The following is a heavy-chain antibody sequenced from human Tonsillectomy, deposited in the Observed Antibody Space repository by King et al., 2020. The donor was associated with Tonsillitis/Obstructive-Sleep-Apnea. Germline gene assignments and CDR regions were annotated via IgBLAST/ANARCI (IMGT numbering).Heavy chain of an antibody. CDR1: GFTFSSYE. J-gene: IGHJ5*02. D-gene: IGHD4-23*01. Sequence: VQLVESGGGVVQPGGSLRLSCAASGFTFSSYEMNWVRQAPGKGLEWVSYISSSGSTIYYEDSVKGRVTISRDNAKNSLYLQMNSLRAEDTAVYNCARDTTTVVTLSRGIFGDAWGQGALVTVSS. CDR3: ARDTTTVVTLSRGIFGDA. V-gene: IGHV3-48*03. CDR2: ISSSGSTI.